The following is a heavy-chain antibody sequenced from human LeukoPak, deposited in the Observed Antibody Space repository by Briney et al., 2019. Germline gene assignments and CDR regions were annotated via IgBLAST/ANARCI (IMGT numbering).Heavy chain of an antibody. Sequence: GGSLRLSCAASGFTFDDYGMSWVRQAPGKGLEWVSAINGGGVSTYYADSVKGRFTISRDNSKNTLYLQMSSLRAEDTAVYYCAKIGGVIVFWGQGTLVTVSS. D-gene: IGHD3-16*02. CDR1: GFTFDDYG. V-gene: IGHV3-23*01. CDR2: INGGGVST. CDR3: AKIGGVIVF. J-gene: IGHJ4*02.